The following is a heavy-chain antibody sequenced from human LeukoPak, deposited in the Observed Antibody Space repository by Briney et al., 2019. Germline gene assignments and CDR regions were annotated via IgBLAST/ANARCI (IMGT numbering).Heavy chain of an antibody. V-gene: IGHV4-30-4*01. CDR1: GDSISNGDYY. CDR2: IHNSGSS. D-gene: IGHD4-17*01. CDR3: ARNDYGDSYSFDS. J-gene: IGHJ4*02. Sequence: PPETLSLTCTVSGDSISNGDYYWSWIRQPPGKGLEWLGYIHNSGSSYYIASLQSRITMSVDTFENHFSLRLRSVTAADTAVYHCARNDYGDSYSFDSWGQGTQVTVSS.